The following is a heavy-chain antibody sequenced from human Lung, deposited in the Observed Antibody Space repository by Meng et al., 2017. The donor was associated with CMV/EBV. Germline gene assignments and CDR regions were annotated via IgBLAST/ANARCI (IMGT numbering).Heavy chain of an antibody. J-gene: IGHJ4*02. D-gene: IGHD4-23*01. Sequence: QVQLQQSGPGLVKPPQTLSLTCAISGDIVSSNSAAWHWIRQSPSRGLEWLGRTYYRSKWYHEYAVSVKSRITISPDTPKNQFSLQLNSMTLEDTAVYYCARGINGGCGDWGQGTLVTVSS. CDR2: TYYRSKWYH. CDR3: ARGINGGCGD. V-gene: IGHV6-1*01. CDR1: GDIVSSNSAA.